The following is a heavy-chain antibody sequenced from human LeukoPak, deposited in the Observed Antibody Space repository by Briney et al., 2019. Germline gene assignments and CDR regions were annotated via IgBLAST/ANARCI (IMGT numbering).Heavy chain of an antibody. CDR1: GGTFSSYA. CDR3: ARVLLRYYGSGSYFDY. V-gene: IGHV1-69*13. D-gene: IGHD3-10*01. CDR2: IIPIFGTA. Sequence: ASVKVSCKASGGTFSSYAISWVRQAPGQGLGWMGGIIPIFGTANYAQKFQGRVTITADESTSTAYMELSSLRSEDTAVYYCARVLLRYYGSGSYFDYWGQGTLVTVSS. J-gene: IGHJ4*02.